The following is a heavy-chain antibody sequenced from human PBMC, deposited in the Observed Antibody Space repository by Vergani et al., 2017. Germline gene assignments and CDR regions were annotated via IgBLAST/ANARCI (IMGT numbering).Heavy chain of an antibody. CDR3: AKDSEHSIGIVVPAAD. CDR1: GFTFDDYA. D-gene: IGHD2-2*01. CDR2: ISWNSGSI. V-gene: IGHV3-9*01. J-gene: IGHJ4*02. Sequence: EVQLVESGGGLVQPGRSLRLSCAASGFTFDDYAMHWVRQAPGKGLEWVSGISWNSGSIGYADSVKGRFTISRDNAKNSLYLQMNSLRAEDTALYYCAKDSEHSIGIVVPAADWGQGTLVTVSS.